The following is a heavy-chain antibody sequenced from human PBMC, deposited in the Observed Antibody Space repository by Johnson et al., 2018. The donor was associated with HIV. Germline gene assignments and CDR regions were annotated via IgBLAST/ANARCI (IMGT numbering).Heavy chain of an antibody. J-gene: IGHJ3*02. CDR1: GFTFSDHD. CDR2: IGTIGDT. V-gene: IGHV3-13*01. CDR3: ARGRPGGPNLLDAVGNDSFDI. Sequence: VQLVESGGGLVHPGGSLRLSCAASGFTFSDHDMHWVRQTEGIGLEWVSAIGTIGDTHYHGSVKGRFTISRENATNFLYLQMNSLAAGDTAVYYCARGRPGGPNLLDAVGNDSFDIWGQGTMVTVSS. D-gene: IGHD1-26*01.